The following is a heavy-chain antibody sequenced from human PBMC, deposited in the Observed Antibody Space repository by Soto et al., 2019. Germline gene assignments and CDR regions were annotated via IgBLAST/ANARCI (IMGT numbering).Heavy chain of an antibody. V-gene: IGHV3-30-3*01. CDR3: ARDGAQDPNSSGWYYFDY. J-gene: IGHJ4*02. CDR1: GFTLSSYA. D-gene: IGHD6-19*01. Sequence: QVQLVESGGGVVQPGRSLRLSCAASGFTLSSYAMHWVRQAPGKGLEWVAVISYDGSNKYYADSVKGRFTISRDNSKNTLYLQMNSLRAEDTAVYYCARDGAQDPNSSGWYYFDYWGQGTLVTVSS. CDR2: ISYDGSNK.